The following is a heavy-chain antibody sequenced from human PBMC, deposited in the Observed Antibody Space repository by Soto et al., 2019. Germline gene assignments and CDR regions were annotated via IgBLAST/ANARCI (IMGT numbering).Heavy chain of an antibody. J-gene: IGHJ6*02. CDR3: ARVGCSSTSCPRGPYYYCYGMDV. CDR1: GGSISSGGYY. CDR2: IYYSGST. V-gene: IGHV4-31*03. Sequence: PSEPLSLTCTVSGGSISSGGYYWSWIRQHPGKGLEWIGYIYYSGSTYYNPSLKSRVTISVDTSKNQFSLKLSSVTAADTAVYYCARVGCSSTSCPRGPYYYCYGMDVWGQGTTVTVSS. D-gene: IGHD2-2*01.